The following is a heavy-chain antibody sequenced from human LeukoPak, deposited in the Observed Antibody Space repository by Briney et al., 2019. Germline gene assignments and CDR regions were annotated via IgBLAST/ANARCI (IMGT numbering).Heavy chain of an antibody. CDR1: AGTFSSYA. D-gene: IGHD2-15*01. CDR3: ARGGLYCSGGSCLRFDP. J-gene: IGHJ5*02. Sequence: GASVKVSCKASAGTFSSYAISWVRQAPGQGLEWMGGIIPIFGTANYAQKFQGRVTITADESTSTAYMELSSLRSEDTAVYYCARGGLYCSGGSCLRFDPWGQGTLVTVSS. CDR2: IIPIFGTA. V-gene: IGHV1-69*01.